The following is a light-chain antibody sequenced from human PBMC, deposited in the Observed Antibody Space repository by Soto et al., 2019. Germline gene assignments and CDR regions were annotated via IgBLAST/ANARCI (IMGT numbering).Light chain of an antibody. CDR2: AAS. CDR3: QQSYSTTWT. V-gene: IGKV1-39*01. J-gene: IGKJ1*01. CDR1: QNIDHH. Sequence: DIQMTQSPSSLSASVGDRVTITCRASQNIDHHLNRYQHKPERAPKLLMDAASRMQSGVPSRFSGSGTGTEFALIINSLQPEDFATYYCQQSYSTTWTFGQGTRVEVK.